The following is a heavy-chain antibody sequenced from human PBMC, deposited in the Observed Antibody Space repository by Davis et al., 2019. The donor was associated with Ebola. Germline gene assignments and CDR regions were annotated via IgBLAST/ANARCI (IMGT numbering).Heavy chain of an antibody. CDR3: ARDRPLDFFFGDYYGMDV. D-gene: IGHD3-3*01. CDR1: GFNFDEYA. Sequence: SLKISCEASGFNFDEYAIHWVRQAPGKGLEWVAGINWNSRSIGYADSVKGRFTISRDNAKHSLYLQMDSLRAEDTAVYYCARDRPLDFFFGDYYGMDVWGQGTTVTVSS. CDR2: INWNSRSI. V-gene: IGHV3-9*01. J-gene: IGHJ6*02.